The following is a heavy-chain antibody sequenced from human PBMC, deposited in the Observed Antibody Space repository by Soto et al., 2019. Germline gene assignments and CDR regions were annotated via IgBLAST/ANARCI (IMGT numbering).Heavy chain of an antibody. CDR2: ISGSGGNT. V-gene: IGHV3-23*01. D-gene: IGHD2-2*01. CDR3: AKGDCSSTSCYSTRLYYYYYMDV. J-gene: IGHJ6*03. CDR1: GFTFSSNA. Sequence: EVQLLESGGGLVQPGGSLRLSCAASGFTFSSNAMSWVRQAPGKGLEWVSAISGSGGNTYYADSVKGRFTISRDNSKNTLYLQMNSLRAEDTDVYYCAKGDCSSTSCYSTRLYYYYYMDVWGKGTTVTVSS.